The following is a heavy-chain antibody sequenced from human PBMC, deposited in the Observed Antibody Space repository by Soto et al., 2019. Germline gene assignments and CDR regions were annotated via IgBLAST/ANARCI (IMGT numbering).Heavy chain of an antibody. CDR3: AREVQVHTPAFVY. CDR2: ISPMSGAA. J-gene: IGHJ4*02. D-gene: IGHD3-10*01. Sequence: QVQLVQSGAEMKKPGSSVKVSCQSSGGTFNTYAMNWVRQAPGQGPEWMGEISPMSGAANYAPKFQGRVTITADESTGTSYMELSSLTSEDTALYFCAREVQVHTPAFVYWGQGTLVTVSS. CDR1: GGTFNTYA. V-gene: IGHV1-69*19.